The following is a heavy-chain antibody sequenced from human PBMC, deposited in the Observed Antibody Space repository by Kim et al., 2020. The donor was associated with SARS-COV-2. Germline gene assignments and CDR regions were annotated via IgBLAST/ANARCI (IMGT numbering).Heavy chain of an antibody. CDR3: ARAQLVHFHFDY. V-gene: IGHV4-59*01. D-gene: IGHD1-1*01. Sequence: KHNPPLKSRVTISVDTSRNQFSLKLSSVTAADTAVYYCARAQLVHFHFDYWGQGTLVTVSS. J-gene: IGHJ4*02.